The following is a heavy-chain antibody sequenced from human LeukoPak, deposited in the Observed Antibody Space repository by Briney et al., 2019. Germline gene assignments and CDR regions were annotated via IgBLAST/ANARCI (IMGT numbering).Heavy chain of an antibody. D-gene: IGHD3-22*01. CDR2: IYHSGST. CDR3: ARGGGPFRGYDSSGYPL. V-gene: IGHV4-38-2*02. CDR1: GYSISSGYY. Sequence: SETLSLTCTVSGYSISSGYYWGWIRQPPGKGLEWIGSIYHSGSTYYNPSLKSRVTISVDTSKNQFSLKLSSVTAADTAVYYCARGGGPFRGYDSSGYPLWGQGTLVTVSS. J-gene: IGHJ4*02.